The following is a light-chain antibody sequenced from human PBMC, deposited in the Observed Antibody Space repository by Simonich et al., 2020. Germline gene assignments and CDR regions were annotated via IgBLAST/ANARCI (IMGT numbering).Light chain of an antibody. V-gene: IGKV3-11*01. CDR3: QQRSNWPMYT. Sequence: EIVLTQSPGTLSLSPGERATLSCRASQRVSSYLAWYQQKPGQAPRLLTYDASNRATGIPARFSGSVSGTDFNLTISSLKPEDFAVYYCQQRSNWPMYTFGQGTKLEIK. CDR2: DAS. CDR1: QRVSSY. J-gene: IGKJ2*01.